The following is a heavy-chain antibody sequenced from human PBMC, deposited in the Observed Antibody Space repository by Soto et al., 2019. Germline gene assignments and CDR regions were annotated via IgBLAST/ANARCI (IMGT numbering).Heavy chain of an antibody. J-gene: IGHJ3*02. V-gene: IGHV3-33*08. CDR1: GFTFSSHS. Sequence: GSLILSCSASGFTFSSHSMHWVRQAPGKGLEWVAVIWYDGSNKYYADSVKGRFTISRDNSKNTLYLQMNSLRAEDTAVYYCARDNYYDSSGEGSDAFDIWGQGTMVTVSS. CDR2: IWYDGSNK. D-gene: IGHD3-22*01. CDR3: ARDNYYDSSGEGSDAFDI.